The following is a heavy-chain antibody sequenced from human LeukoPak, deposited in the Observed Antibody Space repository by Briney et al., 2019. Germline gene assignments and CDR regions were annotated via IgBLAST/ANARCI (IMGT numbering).Heavy chain of an antibody. D-gene: IGHD6-19*01. CDR3: ARGLVPYSSGWYGRFYNWFDP. V-gene: IGHV4-34*01. CDR1: GGSFSGYY. J-gene: IGHJ5*02. CDR2: IYYRGNT. Sequence: PSETLSLTCAVYGGSFSGYYWSWIRQPPGKGLEWIGTIYYRGNTYYNPSLKNRVTISVDTSKNHFSLKLSSVTAADTAVYYCARGLVPYSSGWYGRFYNWFDPWGQGTLVTVSS.